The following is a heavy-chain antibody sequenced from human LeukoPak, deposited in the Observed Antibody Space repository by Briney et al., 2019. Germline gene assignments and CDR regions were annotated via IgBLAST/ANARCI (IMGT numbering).Heavy chain of an antibody. CDR1: GYTFTSYG. CDR2: ISAYNGNT. D-gene: IGHD3-22*01. V-gene: IGHV1-18*01. J-gene: IGHJ4*02. CDR3: ARDGIDYDSSGYHNY. Sequence: ASVKVSCKASGYTFTSYGISWVRQAPGQGLEWMGWISAYNGNTNYAQKLQGRVTMTTDTSTSIAYMELRSLRSDDTAVYYCARDGIDYDSSGYHNYWGQGTLVTVSS.